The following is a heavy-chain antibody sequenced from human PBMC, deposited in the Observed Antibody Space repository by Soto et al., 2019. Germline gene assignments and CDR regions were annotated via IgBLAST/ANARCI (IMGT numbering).Heavy chain of an antibody. D-gene: IGHD7-27*01. V-gene: IGHV4-30-4*01. CDR1: GGSISSAAYC. J-gene: IGHJ4*02. CDR3: ARGPSGDKVDY. Sequence: QVQLQESGPRLVSPSQTLSLTCTVSGGSISSAAYCWSWIRQSPDKGLEWIGHIYDGGTTYSSPSLKGRITISADTSETQFSLKLNSVSAADTAVYYYARGPSGDKVDYWGQGIQVTVSS. CDR2: IYDGGTT.